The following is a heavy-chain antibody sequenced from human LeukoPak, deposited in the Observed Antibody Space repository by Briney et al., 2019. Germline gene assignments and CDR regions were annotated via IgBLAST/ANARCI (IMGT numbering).Heavy chain of an antibody. CDR1: GFTFSSYA. CDR2: ISGSGGST. J-gene: IGHJ6*03. V-gene: IGHV3-23*01. D-gene: IGHD5-18*01. CDR3: AKRVGPNAMEVYYYYYYMDV. Sequence: PGGSLRLSCAASGFTFSSYAMSWVRQAPGKGLEWVSAISGSGGSTYYADSVKGRFTISRDNSKNTLYLQMNSLRAEDTAVYYCAKRVGPNAMEVYYYYYYMDVWGKGTTVTVSS.